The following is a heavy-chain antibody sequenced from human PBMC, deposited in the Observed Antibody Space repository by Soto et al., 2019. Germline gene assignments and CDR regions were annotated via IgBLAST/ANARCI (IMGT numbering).Heavy chain of an antibody. V-gene: IGHV4-39*01. J-gene: IGHJ2*01. CDR2: IYYSGST. Sequence: SETLSLTCTVSGGSISSSSYYWGWIRQPPGKGLEWIGSIYYSGSTYYNPSLKSRVTISVDTSKNQFSLKLSSVTAADTAVYYCARSIRWAVTYAYWYSDLWGRGTLVTVSS. CDR1: GGSISSSSYY. D-gene: IGHD4-17*01. CDR3: ARSIRWAVTYAYWYSDL.